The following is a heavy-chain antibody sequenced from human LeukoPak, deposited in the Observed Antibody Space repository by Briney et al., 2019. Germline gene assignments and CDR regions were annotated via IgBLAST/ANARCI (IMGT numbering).Heavy chain of an antibody. D-gene: IGHD4-17*01. CDR3: AREGGYGDYES. CDR1: GGTFSSYA. CDR2: IIPIFGTA. Sequence: ATVKVSCKASGGTFSSYAISWVRQAPGQGLEWMGGIIPIFGTASYAQKFQGRVTITTDESTSTAYMELSSLRSEDTAVYYCAREGGYGDYESWGQGTLVTVSS. V-gene: IGHV1-69*05. J-gene: IGHJ5*02.